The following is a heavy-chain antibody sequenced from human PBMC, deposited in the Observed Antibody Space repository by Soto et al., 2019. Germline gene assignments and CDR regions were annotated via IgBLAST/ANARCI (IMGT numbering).Heavy chain of an antibody. J-gene: IGHJ4*02. Sequence: EVQLVESGGGLVQPGRSLRLSCVASGFTFDDYVMHWVRQVPGKGLEWVSGISWNSGNIDYADSVKGRFTISRDNAMNSLYLQMNSLRPEDTVLYYCARGLSAVPSSLDYWGQGTLVTVSS. CDR1: GFTFDDYV. V-gene: IGHV3-9*01. D-gene: IGHD3-16*01. CDR3: ARGLSAVPSSLDY. CDR2: ISWNSGNI.